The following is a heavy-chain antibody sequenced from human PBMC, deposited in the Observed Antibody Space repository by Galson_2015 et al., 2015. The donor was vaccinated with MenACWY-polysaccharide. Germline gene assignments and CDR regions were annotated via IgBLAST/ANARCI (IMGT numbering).Heavy chain of an antibody. CDR1: GYRFSSYG. CDR2: IWYDGSEY. D-gene: IGHD4-11*01. Sequence: SLRLSCAASGYRFSSYGIHWVRQAPGRGLEWVAVIWYDGSEYYYGDSVEGRFTISRDNSKNMAYLQMNSLRAEDTALYYCARLQSKVFDRWGKRTPGTLSS. CDR3: ARLQSKVFDR. V-gene: IGHV3-33*01. J-gene: IGHJ6*04.